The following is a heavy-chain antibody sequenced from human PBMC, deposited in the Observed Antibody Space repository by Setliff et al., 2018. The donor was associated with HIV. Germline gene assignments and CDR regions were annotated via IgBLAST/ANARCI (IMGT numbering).Heavy chain of an antibody. V-gene: IGHV3-23*01. CDR3: GKDSSDWSDG. D-gene: IGHD3-22*01. J-gene: IGHJ5*02. CDR2: ISSTGGTT. Sequence: GGSLRLSCAVSGFTFSRYAMSLVRQAPGKGLEWVSGISSTGGTTYYADSVKGRFTISRDNSKNTLFLQVKSLTAEDTAIYYCGKDSSDWSDGWGQGTLVTVSS. CDR1: GFTFSRYA.